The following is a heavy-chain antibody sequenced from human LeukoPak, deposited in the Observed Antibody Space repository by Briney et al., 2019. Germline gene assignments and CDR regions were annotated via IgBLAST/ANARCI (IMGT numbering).Heavy chain of an antibody. J-gene: IGHJ6*03. CDR1: GFTFSSYW. Sequence: GGSLRLSCAASGFTFSSYWMSWVRQAPGKGLEWVANIKQDGSEKYYVDSVEGRFTISRDNAKNSLYLQMNSLRAEDTAVYYCARTDSIWSYYYYYYYMDVWGKGTTVTVSS. V-gene: IGHV3-7*01. D-gene: IGHD3-22*01. CDR2: IKQDGSEK. CDR3: ARTDSIWSYYYYYYYMDV.